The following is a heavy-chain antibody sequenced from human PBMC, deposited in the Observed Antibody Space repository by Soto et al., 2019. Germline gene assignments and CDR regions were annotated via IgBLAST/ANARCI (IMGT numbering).Heavy chain of an antibody. J-gene: IGHJ3*02. CDR1: GYSFTSYW. D-gene: IGHD2-15*01. CDR2: IYPCDSDT. CDR3: ARRNHCSGGSCYSGDFDI. V-gene: IGHV5-51*01. Sequence: GESLKISCKGSGYSFTSYWIGWVRQMPGKGLEWMGIIYPCDSDTRYSPSFQGEVTISADKSISTAYLQWSSLKASDTVMYYCARRNHCSGGSCYSGDFDIWGQGTMVTISS.